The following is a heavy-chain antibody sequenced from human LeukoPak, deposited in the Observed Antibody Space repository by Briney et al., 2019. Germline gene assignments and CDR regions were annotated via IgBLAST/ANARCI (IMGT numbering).Heavy chain of an antibody. CDR1: GFTFTSYG. CDR3: ARDLSIAVFDY. J-gene: IGHJ4*02. V-gene: IGHV3-33*01. Sequence: GGSLRLSCEASGFTFTSYGMHWVRQAPGKGLEWVAVIRYDGRNKYYVDSVKGRFTISRDNSKNTVYLQMNSLRAEDTAVYFCARDLSIAVFDYWGQGTLVTVSS. D-gene: IGHD6-19*01. CDR2: IRYDGRNK.